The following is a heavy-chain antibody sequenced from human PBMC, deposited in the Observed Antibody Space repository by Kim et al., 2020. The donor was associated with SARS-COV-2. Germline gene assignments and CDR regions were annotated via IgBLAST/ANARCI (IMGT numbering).Heavy chain of an antibody. V-gene: IGHV3-9*01. D-gene: IGHD3-10*01. Sequence: GGSLRLSCAASGFTFGDYGMNWVRQAPGKGLEWVSVISCNSDSLGYAEAVRGCFIISRNNARKLLYQQINRMRMDDAAFYCAANDVRNYYGEFDYGG. J-gene: IGHJ4*01. CDR1: GFTFGDYG. CDR3: ANDVRNYYGEFDY. CDR2: ISCNSDSL.